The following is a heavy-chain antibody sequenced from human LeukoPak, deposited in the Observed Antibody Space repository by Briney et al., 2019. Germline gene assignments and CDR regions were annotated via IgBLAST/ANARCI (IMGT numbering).Heavy chain of an antibody. CDR3: AKDQWGAIRGESDY. D-gene: IGHD3-10*01. Sequence: GGSLRLSCAASGFTFSSYAMSWVRQAPGKGLEWVSGMSGSGGTTYYADSEKGRFTISRDNSKNTLYLQLNSLRAEDTAVYYCAKDQWGAIRGESDYWGQGTLVTVSS. V-gene: IGHV3-23*01. CDR2: MSGSGGTT. CDR1: GFTFSSYA. J-gene: IGHJ4*02.